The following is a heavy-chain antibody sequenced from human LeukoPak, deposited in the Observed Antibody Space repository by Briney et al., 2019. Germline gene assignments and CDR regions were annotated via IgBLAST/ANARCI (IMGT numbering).Heavy chain of an antibody. CDR3: TTGSRGYQLLWGVGFDY. CDR2: IKSKTDGGTT. D-gene: IGHD2-2*01. Sequence: GGSLRLSCAASGFTFSNAWMSWVRQAPGKGLEWVGRIKSKTDGGTTDYAAPVKGRFTISRDDSKNTLYLQMNSLKTEDTAVYYCTTGSRGYQLLWGVGFDYWGQGTLVTVSS. J-gene: IGHJ4*02. V-gene: IGHV3-15*01. CDR1: GFTFSNAW.